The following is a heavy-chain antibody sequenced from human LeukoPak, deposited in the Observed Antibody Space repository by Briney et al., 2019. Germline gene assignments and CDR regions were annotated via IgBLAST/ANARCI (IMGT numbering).Heavy chain of an antibody. CDR1: GYTFTSYD. D-gene: IGHD3-10*01. CDR2: MNPNSGNT. CDR3: ARGLVLLWFGDNPQPGTLTEEFDY. J-gene: IGHJ4*02. V-gene: IGHV1-8*01. Sequence: ASVKVSCKASGYTFTSYDINWVRQATGQGLEWMGWMNPNSGNTGYAQKFQGRVTMTRNTSISTAYMELSSLRSEDTAVYYCARGLVLLWFGDNPQPGTLTEEFDYWGQGTLVTVSS.